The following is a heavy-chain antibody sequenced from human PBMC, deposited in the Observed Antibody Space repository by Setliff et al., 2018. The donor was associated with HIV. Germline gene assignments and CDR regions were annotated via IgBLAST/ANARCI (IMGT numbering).Heavy chain of an antibody. Sequence: PSETLSLTCIVSRGSISSTSHYWGWVRQSPGRRLEWIGSIYYSGRTYYNPSLKSRVTMSVDTSTNQFSLDLTSVTAADTAVYFCARLRYYDILTGYAFDYWGQGTLVTVSS. J-gene: IGHJ4*02. V-gene: IGHV4-39*07. CDR1: RGSISSTSHY. D-gene: IGHD3-9*01. CDR3: ARLRYYDILTGYAFDY. CDR2: IYYSGRT.